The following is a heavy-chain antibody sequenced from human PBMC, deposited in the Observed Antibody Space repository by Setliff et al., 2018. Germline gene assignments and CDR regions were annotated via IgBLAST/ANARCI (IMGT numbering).Heavy chain of an antibody. CDR2: ISGSGGST. CDR3: AKVKGAMVRGVMGYFDY. Sequence: QPGGSLRLSCAASGFTFSSYAMSWVRQAPGKGLEWVSAISGSGGSTYYADSVKGRFTISRDNSKNTLYLQMNSLRAEDTAVYYCAKVKGAMVRGVMGYFDYWGQGTLVTVSS. D-gene: IGHD3-10*01. V-gene: IGHV3-23*01. J-gene: IGHJ4*02. CDR1: GFTFSSYA.